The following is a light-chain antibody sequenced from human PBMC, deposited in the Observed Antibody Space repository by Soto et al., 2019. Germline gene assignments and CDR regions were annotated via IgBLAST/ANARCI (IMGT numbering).Light chain of an antibody. CDR3: HQYNSPPLT. J-gene: IGKJ4*01. CDR2: GAS. CDR1: QSVNNNY. Sequence: ELVLTQSPGTLSLSPGERVTLSCRASQSVNNNYLAWYQQKPGQAPRLLIYGASSRATGIPARFSGSGSGTDFTLSISRLEPEDFAVYYCHQYNSPPLTFGGGAKVEIE. V-gene: IGKV3-20*01.